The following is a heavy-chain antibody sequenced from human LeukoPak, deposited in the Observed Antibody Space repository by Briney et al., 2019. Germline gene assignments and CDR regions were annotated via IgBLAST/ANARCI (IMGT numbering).Heavy chain of an antibody. CDR1: GFTFRSYW. D-gene: IGHD5-24*01. CDR3: AKIWGRVRDGYDPPFDY. Sequence: GGSLRLSCAASGFTFRSYWMHWVRQAPGKGLVWVSRLDSDGSSTNYADSVKGRFTISRDNAKNTLYLQMNSLRAEDTAVYYCAKIWGRVRDGYDPPFDYWGQGTLVTVSS. CDR2: LDSDGSST. V-gene: IGHV3-74*01. J-gene: IGHJ4*02.